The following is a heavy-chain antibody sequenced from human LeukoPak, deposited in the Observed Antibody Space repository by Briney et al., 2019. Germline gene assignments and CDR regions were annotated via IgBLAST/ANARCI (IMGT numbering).Heavy chain of an antibody. CDR2: INPNSGGT. Sequence: GASVKVSCKASGYTFTGYYMHWVRQAPGQGLEWMGWINPNSGGTNYAQKLQGRVTMTTDTSTSTAYMELRSLRSDDTAVYYCAREVQNYYDTKGPPLPDAFDIWGQGTMVTVSS. V-gene: IGHV1-2*02. CDR3: AREVQNYYDTKGPPLPDAFDI. J-gene: IGHJ3*02. CDR1: GYTFTGYY. D-gene: IGHD3-22*01.